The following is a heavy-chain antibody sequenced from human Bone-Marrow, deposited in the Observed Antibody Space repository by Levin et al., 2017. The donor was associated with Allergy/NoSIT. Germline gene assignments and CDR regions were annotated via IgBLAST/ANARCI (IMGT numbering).Heavy chain of an antibody. CDR3: AREGYTSGRAGAFNM. J-gene: IGHJ3*02. V-gene: IGHV3-64*01. D-gene: IGHD6-19*01. CDR1: GISFKNSI. CDR2: ISNIDGST. Sequence: GGSLRLSCATSGISFKNSIIHWVRQAPGKGLEYVSAISNIDGSTYYVNSVEDRFTISGDNSKNTVYLEMGSLRPEDTAVYFCAREGYTSGRAGAFNMWGQGTMVLVSS.